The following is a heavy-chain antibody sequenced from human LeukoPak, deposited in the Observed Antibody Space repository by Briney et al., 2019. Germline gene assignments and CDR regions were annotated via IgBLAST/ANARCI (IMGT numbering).Heavy chain of an antibody. D-gene: IGHD5-24*01. V-gene: IGHV4-38-2*01. CDR1: GHSISSGYY. J-gene: IGHJ4*02. CDR3: ARIDAYNFGDF. CDR2: IHESGST. Sequence: KPSETLSLTCAVSGHSISSGYYWGWIRQPPGEGLEWIGTIHESGSTHYNPSLKSRVTISVDRSKNQFSLKLTSVTAADTAVYYCARIDAYNFGDFWGQGTLVTVSS.